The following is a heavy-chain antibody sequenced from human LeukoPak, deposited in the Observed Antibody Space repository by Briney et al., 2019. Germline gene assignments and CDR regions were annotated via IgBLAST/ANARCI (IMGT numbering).Heavy chain of an antibody. J-gene: IGHJ5*02. D-gene: IGHD3-10*01. CDR3: VKDSDYDYSSGSGRGFDP. CDR1: GFTFSDYY. Sequence: RPGGSLRLSCAASGFTFSDYYMSWIRQAPGKGLEWVSAISGSGGSTYYADSVKGRLTISRDNSKNTLYLQMNSMRAGDTAVYYCVKDSDYDYSSGSGRGFDPWGQGTLVTVSS. V-gene: IGHV3-23*01. CDR2: ISGSGGST.